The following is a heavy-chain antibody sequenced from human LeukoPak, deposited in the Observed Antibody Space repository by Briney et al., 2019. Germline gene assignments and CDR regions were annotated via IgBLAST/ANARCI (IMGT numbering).Heavy chain of an antibody. CDR1: GFTVSSSY. J-gene: IGHJ3*02. CDR3: ARGFGFLVWTHAFDI. V-gene: IGHV3-53*01. Sequence: GGSLRLSCAVSGFTVSSSYMGWVRQAPGKGLEWVSVFYSGGSTYYADSVKGRFTISRDNSKNTLYLQMNSLRAEDTAVYFCARGFGFLVWTHAFDIWGQGTMVTVSS. CDR2: FYSGGST. D-gene: IGHD3-3*01.